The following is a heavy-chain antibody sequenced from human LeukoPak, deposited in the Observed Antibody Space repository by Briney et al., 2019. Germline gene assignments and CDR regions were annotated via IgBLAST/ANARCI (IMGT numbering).Heavy chain of an antibody. CDR1: GFSFSSYA. CDR2: IFGNGDTT. J-gene: IGHJ4*02. CDR3: AKRNTMVRGGPCFDY. V-gene: IGHV3-23*01. Sequence: GGSLRLSCAASGFSFSSYAMNWVRQAPGKGLEWVSIIFGNGDTTYYADSVKGRFTVSRDNSKDTLYLQMNDLRPDDTAIYYCAKRNTMVRGGPCFDYWGQGLLVTVSS. D-gene: IGHD3-10*01.